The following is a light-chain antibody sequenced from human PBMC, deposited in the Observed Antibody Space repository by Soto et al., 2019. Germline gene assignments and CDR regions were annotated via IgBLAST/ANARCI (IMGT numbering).Light chain of an antibody. CDR1: QTISGW. CDR3: QQYNTNWT. V-gene: IGKV1-5*03. J-gene: IGKJ1*01. Sequence: DIQMTQSPSTLSAFVGDRVTITCRASQTISGWLAWYQQKPGKAPKLLIYQASTLQSGVSSRFSGSGSGTEFTLTISSLQPDDFATYYCQQYNTNWTFGQGTKVDI. CDR2: QAS.